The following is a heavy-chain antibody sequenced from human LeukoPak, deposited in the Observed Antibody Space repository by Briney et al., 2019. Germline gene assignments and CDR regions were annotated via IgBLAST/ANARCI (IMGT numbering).Heavy chain of an antibody. D-gene: IGHD2-2*01. V-gene: IGHV4-34*01. CDR1: GESFSGHY. J-gene: IGHJ4*02. CDR3: ARLPYCSSTSCYPFDY. Sequence: SETLSLTCAVYGESFSGHYWGWIRQFPGKGLQWIGEVNHDGSTNYNPSLKSRVTISVDTSKNQFSLKLSSVTAADTAVYYCARLPYCSSTSCYPFDYWGQGTLVTVSS. CDR2: VNHDGST.